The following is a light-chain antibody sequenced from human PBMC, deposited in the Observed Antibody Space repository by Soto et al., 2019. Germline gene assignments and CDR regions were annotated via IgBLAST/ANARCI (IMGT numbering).Light chain of an antibody. CDR1: QSVSSN. J-gene: IGKJ5*01. CDR2: DTS. V-gene: IGKV3D-15*01. CDR3: QQYYTWPS. Sequence: EIVLTQSPATLSLSPLERSTLSFRASQSVSSNLAWYQQKRGQAPRLLIYDTSTRATGIPDRFSGSGSGTEFTLTISSLESEDFAVYYCQQYYTWPSFGQGTRLEIK.